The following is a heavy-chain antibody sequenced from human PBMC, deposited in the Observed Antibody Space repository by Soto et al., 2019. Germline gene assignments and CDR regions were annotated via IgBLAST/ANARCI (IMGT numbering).Heavy chain of an antibody. V-gene: IGHV4-34*01. CDR1: GGSFSGHY. J-gene: IGHJ4*02. Sequence: PSETLSLTCAVYGGSFSGHYWNWIRQPPGKGPEWIGEINHRGSIKYNPSLKSRVTISVDTSKNQFSLKLSSVTAADTAVYYCARQDVLGDDYGDYVFWFDYWGQGTLVTVSS. CDR3: ARQDVLGDDYGDYVFWFDY. D-gene: IGHD4-17*01. CDR2: INHRGSI.